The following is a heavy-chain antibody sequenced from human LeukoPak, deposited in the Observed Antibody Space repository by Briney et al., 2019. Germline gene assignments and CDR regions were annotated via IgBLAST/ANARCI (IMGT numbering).Heavy chain of an antibody. CDR1: GYTFTGYY. CDR2: INPSGGST. CDR3: ARGRPTSCYPCWYYYYYMDV. D-gene: IGHD2-2*01. V-gene: IGHV1-46*01. Sequence: GASVKVSCKASGYTFTGYYMHWVRQAPGQGLEWMGIINPSGGSTSYAQKFQGRVTMTRDTSTSTVYMELSSLRSEDTAVYYCARGRPTSCYPCWYYYYYMDVWGKGTTVTVSS. J-gene: IGHJ6*03.